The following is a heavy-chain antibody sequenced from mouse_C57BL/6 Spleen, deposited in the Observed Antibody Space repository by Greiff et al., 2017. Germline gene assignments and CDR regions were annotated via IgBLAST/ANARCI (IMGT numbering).Heavy chain of an antibody. CDR1: GYTFTSYW. V-gene: IGHV1-55*01. CDR3: ASYDGSSYEGFAY. D-gene: IGHD1-1*01. Sequence: QVQLQQPGAELVKPGASVKMSCKASGYTFTSYWITWVKQRPGQGLEWIGDIYPGSGSTNYNEKFKSKATLTVDTSSSTAYMQLSSLTSEDSAVYYCASYDGSSYEGFAYWGQGTLVTVSA. J-gene: IGHJ3*01. CDR2: IYPGSGST.